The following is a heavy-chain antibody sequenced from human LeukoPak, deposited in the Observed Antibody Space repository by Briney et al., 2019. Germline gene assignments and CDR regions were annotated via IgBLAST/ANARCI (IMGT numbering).Heavy chain of an antibody. CDR2: INPNSGGT. V-gene: IGHV1-2*05. D-gene: IGHD1-26*01. J-gene: IGHJ6*03. CDR1: GYTFTGYY. Sequence: ASVKVSCKASGYTFTGYYMHWVRQAPGQGLEWMGRINPNSGGTNYAQKFQGRVTMTRDTSISTAYMELSRLRSDDTDVYYCARDLEEDSGSYGARYYYYMDVWGEGTTVTVSS. CDR3: ARDLEEDSGSYGARYYYYMDV.